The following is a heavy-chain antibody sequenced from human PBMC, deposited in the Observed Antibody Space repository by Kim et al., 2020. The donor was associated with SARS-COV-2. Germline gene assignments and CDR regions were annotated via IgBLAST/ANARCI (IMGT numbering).Heavy chain of an antibody. V-gene: IGHV4-31*03. D-gene: IGHD3-22*01. CDR1: GGSISSGGYY. CDR2: IYYSGST. CDR3: ARDHTDSSGWGAGGMDV. Sequence: SETLSLTCTVSGGSISSGGYYWSWIRQHPGKGLEWIGYIYYSGSTYYNPSLKSRVTISVDTSKNQFSLKLSSVTAADTAVYYCARDHTDSSGWGAGGMDVWGQGTTVTVSS. J-gene: IGHJ6*02.